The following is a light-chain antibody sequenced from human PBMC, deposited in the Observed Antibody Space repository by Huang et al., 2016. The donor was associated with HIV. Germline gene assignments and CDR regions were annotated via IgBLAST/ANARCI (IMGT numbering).Light chain of an antibody. CDR3: QQRSNWPRT. V-gene: IGKV3-11*01. Sequence: EIVLTQSPATLSLSPGERATPSCSASQSVSNSVALFQQKPGQAPRLLIYDASNRATGIPARFSASGCWTDFTLTSSSLEPEDFAVYYCQQRSNWPRTFGQGTKVEIK. CDR2: DAS. CDR1: QSVSNS. J-gene: IGKJ1*01.